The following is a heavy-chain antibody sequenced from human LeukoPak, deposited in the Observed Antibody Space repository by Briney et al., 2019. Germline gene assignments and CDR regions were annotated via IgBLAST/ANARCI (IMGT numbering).Heavy chain of an antibody. Sequence: GGSLRLSCVASGFTFNTFSMTWVRQAPGKGPEWVSDISATGGTTYYADSVKGRFTISRDNSKNTLYLQMGSLRAEDMAVYYCARDSHGGKAIAGIHWYFDLWGRGTLVTVSS. V-gene: IGHV3-23*01. J-gene: IGHJ2*01. CDR3: ARDSHGGKAIAGIHWYFDL. D-gene: IGHD4-23*01. CDR1: GFTFNTFS. CDR2: ISATGGTT.